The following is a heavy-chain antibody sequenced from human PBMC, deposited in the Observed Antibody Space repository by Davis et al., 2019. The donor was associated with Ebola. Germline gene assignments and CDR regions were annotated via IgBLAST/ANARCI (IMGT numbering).Heavy chain of an antibody. CDR3: ARVPHPSYGDFYYGMDV. J-gene: IGHJ6*02. CDR2: IIPIFGTA. D-gene: IGHD4-17*01. CDR1: GGTFSSYA. V-gene: IGHV1-69*06. Sequence: SVKVSCKASGGTFSSYAISWVRQAPGQGLEWMGGIIPIFGTANYAQKFQGRVTITADKSTSTAYMELSSLRSEDTAVYYCARVPHPSYGDFYYGMDVWGQGTTVTVSS.